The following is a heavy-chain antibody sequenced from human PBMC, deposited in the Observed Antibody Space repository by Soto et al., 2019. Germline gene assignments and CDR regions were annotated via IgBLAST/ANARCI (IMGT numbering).Heavy chain of an antibody. J-gene: IGHJ4*02. CDR1: GGSISSRSYY. Sequence: SETQSLTCTVSGGSISSRSYYWGWIRQPPGKGLEWIGSIYYSGSTYYNPSLKSRVTISVDTSKNQFSLKLSSVTAADTAVYYCARHSIAAAGEFDYWGQGTLVTVSS. V-gene: IGHV4-39*01. CDR2: IYYSGST. CDR3: ARHSIAAAGEFDY. D-gene: IGHD6-13*01.